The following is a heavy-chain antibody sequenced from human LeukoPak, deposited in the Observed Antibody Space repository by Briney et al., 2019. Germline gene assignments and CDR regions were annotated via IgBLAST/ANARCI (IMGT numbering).Heavy chain of an antibody. J-gene: IGHJ4*02. CDR2: ISCDGSNK. CDR1: GFTFSSYA. Sequence: PGGSLRLSCAASGFTFSSYAMHWVRQAPGKGLEWVAVISCDGSNKYYADSVKGRFTISRDNAKNSLYLQMNSLRADDTAVYYCARLRGYSYGYADYWGQGTLVTVSS. CDR3: ARLRGYSYGYADY. V-gene: IGHV3-30-3*01. D-gene: IGHD5-18*01.